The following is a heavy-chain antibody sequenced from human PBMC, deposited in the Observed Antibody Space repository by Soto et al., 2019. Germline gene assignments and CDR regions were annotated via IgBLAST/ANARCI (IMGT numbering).Heavy chain of an antibody. CDR2: ISSSSSYT. D-gene: IGHD2-8*01. V-gene: IGHV3-11*06. Sequence: GSLRLSCAASGFTFSDYYMSWIRQAPGKGLEWVSYISSSSSYTNYADSVKGRFTISRDNAKNSMFLQMKSLRAEDTAIYYCARDHPIDGLYFDYWGPGSLVTVSS. CDR1: GFTFSDYY. CDR3: ARDHPIDGLYFDY. J-gene: IGHJ4*02.